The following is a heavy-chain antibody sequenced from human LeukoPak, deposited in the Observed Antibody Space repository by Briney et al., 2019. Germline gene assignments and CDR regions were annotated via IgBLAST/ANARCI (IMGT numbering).Heavy chain of an antibody. Sequence: ASVKVSCKASGYTFTSYAMHWVRQAPGQRLEWMGWINAGNGNTKYSQKFQGRVTVTRDTSASTAYMELSSLRSEDTAVYYCARGIGSSSWYGYFDYWGQGTLVTVSS. CDR1: GYTFTSYA. CDR3: ARGIGSSSWYGYFDY. V-gene: IGHV1-3*01. D-gene: IGHD6-13*01. CDR2: INAGNGNT. J-gene: IGHJ4*02.